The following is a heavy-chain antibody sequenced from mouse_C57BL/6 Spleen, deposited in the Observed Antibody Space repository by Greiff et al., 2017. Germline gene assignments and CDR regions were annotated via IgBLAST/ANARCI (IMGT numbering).Heavy chain of an antibody. Sequence: QVQLQQSGPELARPGASVKLSCKASGYTFTSSGISWVKQRTGQGLEWIGEIYPRSGNTYYNEKFKGKATLTADKSSSPAYMELRSLTSEDSAVXVSARGDYDKQADFDYWGQGTTLTVSS. CDR1: GYTFTSSG. CDR2: IYPRSGNT. J-gene: IGHJ2*01. CDR3: ARGDYDKQADFDY. D-gene: IGHD1-1*01. V-gene: IGHV1-81*01.